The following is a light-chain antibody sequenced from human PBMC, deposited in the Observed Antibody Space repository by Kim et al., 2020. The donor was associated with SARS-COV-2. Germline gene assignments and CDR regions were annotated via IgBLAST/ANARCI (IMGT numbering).Light chain of an antibody. CDR1: QSIRNY. V-gene: IGKV1-39*01. J-gene: IGKJ1*01. CDR2: AAS. Sequence: DIQMTQSPSSLSASVGDRVSITCRASQSIRNYLNWYQQKPGKAPKLLIYAASTLQSGVPSRFSGSGSGTDFTLTINSLQPEDFASYYCQQSYDTPWTFGQGTKVDIK. CDR3: QQSYDTPWT.